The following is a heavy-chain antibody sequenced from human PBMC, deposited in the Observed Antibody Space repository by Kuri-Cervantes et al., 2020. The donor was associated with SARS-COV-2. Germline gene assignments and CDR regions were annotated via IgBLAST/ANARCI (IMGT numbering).Heavy chain of an antibody. CDR2: IKHDGSEK. Sequence: GESLKISCAASGFTFSSYWMSWVRQAPGKGLEWVANIKHDGSEKYYVDSVKGRFTISRDNAKNSLYLQMNSLRAEDTAVYYCARESRLGSGSYYSVDYWGQGTLVTVSS. CDR1: GFTFSSYW. V-gene: IGHV3-7*01. D-gene: IGHD1-26*01. J-gene: IGHJ4*02. CDR3: ARESRLGSGSYYSVDY.